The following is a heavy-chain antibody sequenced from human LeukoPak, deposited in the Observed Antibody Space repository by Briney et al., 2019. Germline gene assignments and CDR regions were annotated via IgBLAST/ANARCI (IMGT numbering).Heavy chain of an antibody. D-gene: IGHD6-19*01. Sequence: ASVKVSCKASGDTFSSYAISWVRQAPGQGLEWMGGILPIFGTTNYAQKFQGRVTITTDEPTSTAYMELSSLRSEDTAVYYCARDYHGGSSGWYSLGSAFDIWGQGTMVTVSS. CDR3: ARDYHGGSSGWYSLGSAFDI. V-gene: IGHV1-69*05. J-gene: IGHJ3*02. CDR1: GDTFSSYA. CDR2: ILPIFGTT.